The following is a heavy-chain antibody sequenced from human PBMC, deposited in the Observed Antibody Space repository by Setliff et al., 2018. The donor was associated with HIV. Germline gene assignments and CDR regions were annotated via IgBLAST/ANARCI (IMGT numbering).Heavy chain of an antibody. Sequence: PGGSLRLSCAASGFPFSSYSMNWFRQPPGKGLEWVAYISGSSGSIYYTDSVKGRFTVSRDNAKDSPYLQMNSLRVEDAAVYYCVGDASPDSEDGGYSAGGNWGPGTLVTVSS. D-gene: IGHD3-22*01. CDR3: VGDASPDSEDGGYSAGGN. V-gene: IGHV3-48*01. CDR2: ISGSSGSI. CDR1: GFPFSSYS. J-gene: IGHJ4*02.